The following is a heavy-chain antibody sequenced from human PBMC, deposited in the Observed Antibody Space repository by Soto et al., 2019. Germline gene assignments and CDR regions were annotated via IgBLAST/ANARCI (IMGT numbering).Heavy chain of an antibody. CDR1: GGSISSGDYY. V-gene: IGHV4-30-4*01. J-gene: IGHJ6*02. D-gene: IGHD5-12*01. CDR2: IYYSGST. Sequence: PSETLSLTCTVSGGSISSGDYYWSWIRQPPGKGLEWIGYIYYSGSTYYNPSLKSRVTISVDTSKNQFSLRLSSVTAADTAVYYCARDESLRPYYYGMDVWGQGTTVTVSS. CDR3: ARDESLRPYYYGMDV.